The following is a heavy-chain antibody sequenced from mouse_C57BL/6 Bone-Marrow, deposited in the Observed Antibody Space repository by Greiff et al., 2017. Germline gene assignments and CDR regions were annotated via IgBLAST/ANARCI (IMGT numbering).Heavy chain of an antibody. CDR3: AKNYYYGLDY. D-gene: IGHD1-1*01. J-gene: IGHJ2*01. Sequence: QVQLQQSGPGLVQPSQSLSITCTVSGFSLTSYGVHWVRQSPGKGLEWLGVIWRGGSTDDNAAFLSRLSITKDNSKSQVCFKMNSLQADDTAIYSCAKNYYYGLDYWGQGTTLTVSS. CDR1: GFSLTSYG. V-gene: IGHV2-5*01. CDR2: IWRGGST.